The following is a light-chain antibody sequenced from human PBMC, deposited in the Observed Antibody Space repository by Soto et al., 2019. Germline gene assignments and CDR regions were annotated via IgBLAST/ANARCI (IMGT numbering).Light chain of an antibody. Sequence: EIVLTQSPGTLSLSPGERTTLSCRASQSISSSYLAWYQQKPGQAPRLLVYGASSRATGIPDRFSGSGSGTDFTLTISSLDPEDYALYHCQQYSSRFWTLDQGTKVEIK. CDR1: QSISSSY. V-gene: IGKV3-20*01. CDR2: GAS. J-gene: IGKJ1*01. CDR3: QQYSSRFWT.